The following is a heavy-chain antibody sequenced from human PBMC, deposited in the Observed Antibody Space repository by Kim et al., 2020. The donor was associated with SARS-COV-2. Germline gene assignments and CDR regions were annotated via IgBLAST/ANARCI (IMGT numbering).Heavy chain of an antibody. CDR2: T. D-gene: IGHD5-12*01. CDR3: ARGMVATLDY. V-gene: IGHV1-46*01. J-gene: IGHJ4*02. Sequence: TSYAPKFKGVFTMARETSTSTVYMELSSLRSEDTGGYYCARGMVATLDYWGQGTLVTVSS.